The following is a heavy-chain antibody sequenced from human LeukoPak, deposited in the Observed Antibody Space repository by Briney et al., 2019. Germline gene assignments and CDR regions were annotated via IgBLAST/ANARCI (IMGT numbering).Heavy chain of an antibody. CDR3: ARGYCSGGSCYSTVDY. CDR2: NSGGT. V-gene: IGHV1-2*02. D-gene: IGHD2-15*01. Sequence: NSGGTNYSQKFQGRVTMTRDTSIRTDYMELRRQRSDDTAVYYCARGYCSGGSCYSTVDYWGQGTLVTVSS. J-gene: IGHJ4*02.